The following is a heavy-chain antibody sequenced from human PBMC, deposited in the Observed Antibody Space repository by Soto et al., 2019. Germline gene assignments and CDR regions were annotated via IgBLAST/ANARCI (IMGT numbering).Heavy chain of an antibody. D-gene: IGHD4-17*01. CDR1: GGSVSSGSYY. CDR3: VSLAYGDYDRDYYGMDV. V-gene: IGHV4-61*01. J-gene: IGHJ6*02. Sequence: SETLSLTCTVSGGSVSSGSYYWSWIRQPPGKGLEWIGYIYYSGSTNYNPSLKRRVTISVDTSKNQFSLKLSSVTAADTAVYYCVSLAYGDYDRDYYGMDVWGQVTTVTVSS. CDR2: IYYSGST.